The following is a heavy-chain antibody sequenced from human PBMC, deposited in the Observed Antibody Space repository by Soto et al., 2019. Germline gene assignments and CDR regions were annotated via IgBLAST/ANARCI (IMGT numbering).Heavy chain of an antibody. CDR2: ISGSGGST. CDR3: AKDVDYRNYVNSFDY. CDR1: GFTLSSYA. J-gene: IGHJ4*02. V-gene: IGHV3-23*01. D-gene: IGHD4-4*01. Sequence: EVQLLESGGGLVQPGGSLRLSCAASGFTLSSYAMSWVRRAPGKGLEWVSAISGSGGSTDYADSVKGRFTISRDNSKNTLYLQMNSLRAEDTAVYYCAKDVDYRNYVNSFDYWGQGTLVTVSS.